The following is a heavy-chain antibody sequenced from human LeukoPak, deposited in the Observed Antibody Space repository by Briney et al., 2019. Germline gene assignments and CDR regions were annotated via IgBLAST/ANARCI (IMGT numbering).Heavy chain of an antibody. Sequence: GGSLRLSCAASGFTFDDYAMHWVRQAPGKGLEWVSGISWNSGSIGYADSVKGRFTISGDNAKNSLYLQVNSLRAEDTALYYCARIAVAGTIGYYYGMDVWGQGTTVTVSS. J-gene: IGHJ6*02. CDR3: ARIAVAGTIGYYYGMDV. CDR2: ISWNSGSI. V-gene: IGHV3-9*01. CDR1: GFTFDDYA. D-gene: IGHD6-19*01.